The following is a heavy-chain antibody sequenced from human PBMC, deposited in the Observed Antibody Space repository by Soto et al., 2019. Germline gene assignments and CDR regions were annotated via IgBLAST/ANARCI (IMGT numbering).Heavy chain of an antibody. J-gene: IGHJ4*02. Sequence: SLRLSCAASGFTFSSYAMHCVRQAPGTGLEWVAVISYDGSNKYYADSVKGRFTISRDNSKNTLYLQMNSLRAEDTAVYYCASSTHSSPYDILTGYHQGIDYWGQGTLVTVSS. V-gene: IGHV3-30-3*01. CDR3: ASSTHSSPYDILTGYHQGIDY. D-gene: IGHD3-9*01. CDR2: ISYDGSNK. CDR1: GFTFSSYA.